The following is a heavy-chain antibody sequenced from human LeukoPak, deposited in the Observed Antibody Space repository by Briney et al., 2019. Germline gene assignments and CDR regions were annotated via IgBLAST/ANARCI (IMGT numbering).Heavy chain of an antibody. Sequence: GGSLRLSCAASGFTLSSYWMSWVRQAPGKGLEWVANIKQDGGEINYVDSVKGRFTISRDNAKNSMLLQMNSLRAEDTAVYYCARADYGGNLFFDYWGQGALVTVSS. CDR3: ARADYGGNLFFDY. D-gene: IGHD4-23*01. V-gene: IGHV3-7*04. J-gene: IGHJ4*02. CDR2: IKQDGGEI. CDR1: GFTLSSYW.